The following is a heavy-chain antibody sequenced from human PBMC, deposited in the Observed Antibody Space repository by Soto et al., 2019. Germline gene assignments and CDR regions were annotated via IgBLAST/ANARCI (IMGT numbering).Heavy chain of an antibody. Sequence: EVQLVESGGGLVKPGGSLRLSCAASGFSFRSYYMNWVRQAPGRGLEWVSSISPSSSFLNYADSVKGRFTISRDNAKSSVNLQMNSLRAEDTAVYYCATVGADYGSGSPYYSDSWGQGTLVTVSS. CDR2: ISPSSSFL. V-gene: IGHV3-21*06. CDR3: ATVGADYGSGSPYYSDS. J-gene: IGHJ4*02. D-gene: IGHD3-10*01. CDR1: GFSFRSYY.